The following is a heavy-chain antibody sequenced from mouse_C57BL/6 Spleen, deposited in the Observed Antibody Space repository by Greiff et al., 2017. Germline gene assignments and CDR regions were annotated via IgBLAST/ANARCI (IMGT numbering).Heavy chain of an antibody. V-gene: IGHV1-26*01. Sequence: EVQLQQSGPELVKPGASVKISCKASGYTFTDYYMNWVKQSHGKSLEWIGDLTPNNGGTSYNQQFKGKATLTVDKSSSTAYMELRSLTSEDSAVYYCARLGSGYGNYYAMDYWGQGTSVTVSS. CDR1: GYTFTDYY. CDR2: LTPNNGGT. D-gene: IGHD3-2*02. J-gene: IGHJ4*01. CDR3: ARLGSGYGNYYAMDY.